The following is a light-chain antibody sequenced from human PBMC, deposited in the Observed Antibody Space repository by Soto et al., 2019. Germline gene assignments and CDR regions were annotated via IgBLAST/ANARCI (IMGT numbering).Light chain of an antibody. V-gene: IGLV1-47*01. CDR3: AAWDGSVSGLG. CDR2: KNN. CDR1: TSNIGINY. Sequence: QSVLIQPPSASGTPGQTVTISCSGSTSNIGINYMSWYQQLPGGAPKLLIYKNNQRPSGVPDRFSGSKSGSSASLAISGLRSEDEGDYYCAAWDGSVSGLGFGGGNKVTVL. J-gene: IGLJ2*01.